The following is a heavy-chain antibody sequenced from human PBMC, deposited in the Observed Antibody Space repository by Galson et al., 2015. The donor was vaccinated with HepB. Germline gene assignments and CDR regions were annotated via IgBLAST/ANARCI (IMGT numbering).Heavy chain of an antibody. D-gene: IGHD1-14*01. CDR1: GYTFTSYT. Sequence: SVKVSCKASGYTFTSYTIYWVRQALGQGLEWMGWISVSNGDTDYAQRLQGRVTMTTDTSTSTVYMELRSLRSDDTAVYYCARDRTLDYWGQGTLVTVSS. J-gene: IGHJ4*02. V-gene: IGHV1-18*01. CDR3: ARDRTLDY. CDR2: ISVSNGDT.